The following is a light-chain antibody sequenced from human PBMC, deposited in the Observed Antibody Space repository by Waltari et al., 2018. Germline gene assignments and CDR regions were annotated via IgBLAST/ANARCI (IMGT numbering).Light chain of an antibody. CDR2: DAS. V-gene: IGKV3-11*01. CDR1: QSVSSY. Sequence: EIVLTQSPATLSLSPGERATLSCRASQSVSSYLAWYQQEPGQAPRLLIYDASNRATGNPGRVSGRGSGTDFTLTISSLEPEDFAVYYCQQRSNWPRITFGQGTRLEIK. J-gene: IGKJ5*01. CDR3: QQRSNWPRIT.